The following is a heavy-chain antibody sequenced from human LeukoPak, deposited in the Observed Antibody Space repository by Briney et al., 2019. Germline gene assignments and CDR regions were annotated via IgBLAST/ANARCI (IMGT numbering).Heavy chain of an antibody. V-gene: IGHV3-48*04. J-gene: IGHJ6*02. CDR1: GFTFSSYS. Sequence: GGSLRLSCAASGFTFSSYSMNWVRQAPGKGLEWVAHISSSGTTIYYADSVKGRFTISRDNAKKSLFLQMNSLRAEDTAVYYCARARCSISCYSPYYYGMDVWGQGTTVTVSS. CDR3: ARARCSISCYSPYYYGMDV. D-gene: IGHD2-2*02. CDR2: ISSSGTTI.